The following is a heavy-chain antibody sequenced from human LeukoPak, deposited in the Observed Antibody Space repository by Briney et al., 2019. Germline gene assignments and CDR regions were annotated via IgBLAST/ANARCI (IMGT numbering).Heavy chain of an antibody. Sequence: SETLSLTCAVYGGSFSGYYWSWIRQPPGKGLEWIGYIYHSGSTYYNPSLKSRVTISVDRSKNQFSLKLSSVTAADTAVYYCARAQVVTAMIDYWGQGTLVTVSS. CDR2: IYHSGST. V-gene: IGHV4-30-2*01. CDR1: GGSFSGYY. D-gene: IGHD2-21*02. CDR3: ARAQVVTAMIDY. J-gene: IGHJ4*02.